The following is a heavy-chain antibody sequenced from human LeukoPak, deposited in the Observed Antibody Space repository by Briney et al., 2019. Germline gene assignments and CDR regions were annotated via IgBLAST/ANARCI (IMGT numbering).Heavy chain of an antibody. D-gene: IGHD3-22*01. CDR1: GGTFSSYA. V-gene: IGHV1-69*05. J-gene: IGHJ4*02. CDR2: IIPIFGTA. Sequence: SVKVSCKASGGTFSSYAISWVRQAPGQGLEWMGGIIPIFGTANYAKKFQGRVTITTDESTSTAYMELSSLRSEDTAVYYCARSYYYDSSGYFGYWGQGTLVTVSS. CDR3: ARSYYYDSSGYFGY.